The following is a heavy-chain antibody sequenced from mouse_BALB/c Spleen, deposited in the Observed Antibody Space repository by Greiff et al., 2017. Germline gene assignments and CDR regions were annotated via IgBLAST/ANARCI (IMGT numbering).Heavy chain of an antibody. V-gene: IGHV1S16*01. CDR2: INPSNGGT. Sequence: VQLQQSGAELVKPGASVKLSCKASGYTFTSYYMYWVKQRPGQGLEWIGEINPSNGGTNFNEKFKSKATLTVDKSSSTAYMQLSSLTSEDSAVYYCTTYDSWFAYWGQGTLVTVSA. J-gene: IGHJ3*01. CDR3: TTYDSWFAY. CDR1: GYTFTSYY. D-gene: IGHD2-4*01.